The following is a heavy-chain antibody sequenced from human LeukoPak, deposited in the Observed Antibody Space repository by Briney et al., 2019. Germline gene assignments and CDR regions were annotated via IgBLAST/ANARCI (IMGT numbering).Heavy chain of an antibody. CDR1: GGSISSSSYY. CDR2: IYYSGST. V-gene: IGHV4-39*07. J-gene: IGHJ4*02. D-gene: IGHD3-22*01. Sequence: PSETLSLTCTVSGGSISSSSYYWGWIRQPPGKGLEWIGSIYYSGSTYYNPSPKSRVTISVDTSKNQFSLKLSSVTAADTAVYYCARGDYYDSSGYRGPFDYWGQGTLVTVSS. CDR3: ARGDYYDSSGYRGPFDY.